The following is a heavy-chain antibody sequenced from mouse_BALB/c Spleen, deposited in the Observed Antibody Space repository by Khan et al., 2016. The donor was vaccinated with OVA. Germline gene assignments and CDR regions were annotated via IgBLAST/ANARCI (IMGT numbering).Heavy chain of an antibody. V-gene: IGHV9-3-1*01. CDR3: ARRRLWSLRRAFFDY. J-gene: IGHJ2*01. Sequence: QIQLVQSGPELKKPGETVKISCKASGYTFTNYGMSWVKQAPGKGLKWMGWINTYTGEPTYADDFKGRFAFSLETSASTAYLQINNLKNEDTATXFCARRRLWSLRRAFFDYWGQGTTLTVSS. D-gene: IGHD3-3*01. CDR1: GYTFTNYG. CDR2: INTYTGEP.